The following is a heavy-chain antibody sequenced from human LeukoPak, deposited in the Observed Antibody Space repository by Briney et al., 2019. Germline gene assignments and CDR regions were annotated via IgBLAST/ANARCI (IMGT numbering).Heavy chain of an antibody. V-gene: IGHV1-46*01. D-gene: IGHD2-15*01. CDR3: ARAPYCSGGSCYPYYYYYMDV. J-gene: IGHJ6*03. CDR2: INPSGGST. Sequence: ASVKVSCKASGYTFTGYYMHWVRQAPGQGLEWMGIINPSGGSTSYAQKFQGRVTMTRDTSTSTVYMELSSLRSEDTAVYYCARAPYCSGGSCYPYYYYYMDVWGKGTTVTISS. CDR1: GYTFTGYY.